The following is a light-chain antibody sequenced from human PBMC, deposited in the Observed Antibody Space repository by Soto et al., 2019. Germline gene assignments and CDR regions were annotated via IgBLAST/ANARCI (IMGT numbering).Light chain of an antibody. CDR1: QSVSSNY. CDR3: QQYGSSPRT. J-gene: IGKJ1*01. CDR2: GTS. V-gene: IGKV3-20*01. Sequence: EIVLTQSPGTLSLSPGERATLSCRASQSVSSNYLAWYQQKPGQAPRLLIYGTSSRATDIPARFSGSGSGTDFALTISRLEPEDFAMYYCQQYGSSPRTFGRGTKVEIK.